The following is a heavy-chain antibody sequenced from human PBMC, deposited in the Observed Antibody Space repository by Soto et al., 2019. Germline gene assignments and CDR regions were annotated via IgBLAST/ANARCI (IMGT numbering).Heavy chain of an antibody. CDR1: GYSFTSYW. CDR2: IYPGDSDT. V-gene: IGHV5-51*01. CDR3: ARQGITYYYGSGSPYYYYGMDV. Sequence: LKISCKGSGYSFTSYWIGWVRQMPGKGLEWMGIIYPGDSDTRYSPSFQGQVTISADKSISTAYLQWSSLKASDTAMYYCARQGITYYYGSGSPYYYYGMDVWGQGTTVTVSS. D-gene: IGHD3-10*01. J-gene: IGHJ6*02.